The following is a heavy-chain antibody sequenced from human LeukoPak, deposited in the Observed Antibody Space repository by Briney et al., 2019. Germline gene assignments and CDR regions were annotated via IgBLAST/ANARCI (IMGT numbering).Heavy chain of an antibody. CDR1: GGSISNTNW. J-gene: IGHJ5*02. CDR3: ARTSRINMVLDP. CDR2: IYHSGST. Sequence: PSGTLSLTCGVSGGSISNTNWWTWVRQPPGKGLEWIGEIYHSGSTNYNPSLKSRVTISVDKSKNQFSLKLGSVTAADTAVYYCARTSRINMVLDPWGQGTLVTVSS. D-gene: IGHD3-10*01. V-gene: IGHV4-4*02.